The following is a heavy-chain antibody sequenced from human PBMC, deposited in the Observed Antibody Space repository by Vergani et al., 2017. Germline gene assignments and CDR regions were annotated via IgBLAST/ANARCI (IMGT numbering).Heavy chain of an antibody. CDR2: ISSRGSSI. Sequence: EVQLVESGGGLVKPGGSLRLSCAASGFTFSSYSMNWVRQAPGKGLEWVSYISSRGSSIYYADSVKGRFTMSRDNAKNSLYLQMNSLRVEDTAVYYCARIPGIAAAGSFYWFDPWGQGTLVTVSS. J-gene: IGHJ5*02. D-gene: IGHD6-13*01. CDR1: GFTFSSYS. CDR3: ARIPGIAAAGSFYWFDP. V-gene: IGHV3-21*05.